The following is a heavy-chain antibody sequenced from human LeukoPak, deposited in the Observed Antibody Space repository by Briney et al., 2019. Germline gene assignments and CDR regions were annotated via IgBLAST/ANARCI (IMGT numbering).Heavy chain of an antibody. D-gene: IGHD3-9*01. V-gene: IGHV1-18*01. CDR1: GYTFTSYG. Sequence: ASVKVSCKASGYTFTSYGISWVRQAPGQGLEWMGWISAYNGNTNYAQKLQGRVTMTTDTSTSTAYMELRRLESDDTAVYYCARFRLSYYDILTGWGGGEAFDIWGQGTMVTVSS. J-gene: IGHJ3*02. CDR2: ISAYNGNT. CDR3: ARFRLSYYDILTGWGGGEAFDI.